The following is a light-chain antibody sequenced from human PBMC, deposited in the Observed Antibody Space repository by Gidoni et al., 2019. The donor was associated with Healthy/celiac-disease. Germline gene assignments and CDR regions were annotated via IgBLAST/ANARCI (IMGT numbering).Light chain of an antibody. CDR2: AAS. CDR3: LQDYNYPRT. V-gene: IGKV1-6*01. Sequence: AIQMTLSPSSLSASVGDRVTITFRASQGIRNDLGWYQQKPGNAPKLLIYAASSLQSGVPSRFSGSGSGTDFTLTISSLQTEDFATYYCLQDYNYPRTFGQGTKVEIK. J-gene: IGKJ1*01. CDR1: QGIRND.